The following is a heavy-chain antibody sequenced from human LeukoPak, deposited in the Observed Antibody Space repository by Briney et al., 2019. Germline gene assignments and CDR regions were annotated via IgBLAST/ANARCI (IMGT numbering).Heavy chain of an antibody. V-gene: IGHV3-7*01. D-gene: IGHD6-19*01. CDR3: ARDRGWYHADS. CDR1: GFTFSSHE. CDR2: IKEDGSWK. J-gene: IGHJ4*02. Sequence: GGSLRLSCAGSGFTFSSHEMNWVRQAPGKGQEWVANIKEDGSWKHYAVSVQGRFTISRDNAKNSLYLQMNSLRAEDTAVYYCARDRGWYHADSWGQGTLVTVSS.